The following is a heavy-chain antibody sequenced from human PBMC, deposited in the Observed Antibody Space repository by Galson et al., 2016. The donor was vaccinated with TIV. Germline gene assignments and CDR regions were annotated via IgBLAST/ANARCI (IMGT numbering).Heavy chain of an antibody. V-gene: IGHV1-69*13. CDR3: ARLPSYYGSGNHSFDP. CDR1: GGIFRSDA. CDR2: IIAIFGTA. J-gene: IGHJ5*02. D-gene: IGHD3-10*01. Sequence: SVKVSCKVSGGIFRSDAISWVRQAPGQGLEWMGRIIAIFGTANYAQKFQGRVTITADESTNTVSLELSSLTSEDTAVSYCARLPSYYGSGNHSFDPWGQGTLVTVSS.